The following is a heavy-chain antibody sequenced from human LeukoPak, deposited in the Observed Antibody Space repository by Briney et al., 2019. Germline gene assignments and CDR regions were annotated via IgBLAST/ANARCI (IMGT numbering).Heavy chain of an antibody. J-gene: IGHJ4*02. D-gene: IGHD3-22*01. V-gene: IGHV4-61*02. CDR1: GGSISSGNYY. CDR3: ARDSPYSSGYYYFDY. CDR2: VYTSGST. Sequence: SQTLSLNCSVSGGSISSGNYYWSWIRQPAGKGLEWIGRVYTSGSTNYNPSLKSRVTISVDTSKNQFSLKLSSVTAADTAVYYCARDSPYSSGYYYFDYWGQGTLVTVSS.